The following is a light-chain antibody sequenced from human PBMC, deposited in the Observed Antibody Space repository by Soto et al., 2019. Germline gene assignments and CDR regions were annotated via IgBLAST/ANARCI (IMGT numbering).Light chain of an antibody. V-gene: IGLV1-44*01. CDR3: AAWDDSLNGQV. CDR2: SNN. J-gene: IGLJ3*02. Sequence: QPVLTQSPSASGTPGQRVTISCSGSSSNIGSNSVNWYQQLPGTAPELLIYSNNQRPSGVPDRFSGSKSGTSASLAISGLQPEDEADYYCAAWDDSLNGQVFGGGTKVTVL. CDR1: SSNIGSNS.